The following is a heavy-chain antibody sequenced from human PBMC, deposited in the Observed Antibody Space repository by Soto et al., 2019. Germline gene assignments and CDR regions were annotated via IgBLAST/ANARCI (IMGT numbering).Heavy chain of an antibody. CDR2: INAGNGNT. V-gene: IGHV1-3*01. Sequence: QVQLVQSGAEVKKPGASVKVSCKASGYTFTSYAMHWVRQAPGQRLEWMGWINAGNGNTKYSQKFQGRVTINRDTSASTAYMELSSLRSEDTAVYYCAREARPDILTGYYPNWFDPWGQGTLVTVSS. CDR3: AREARPDILTGYYPNWFDP. CDR1: GYTFTSYA. D-gene: IGHD3-9*01. J-gene: IGHJ5*02.